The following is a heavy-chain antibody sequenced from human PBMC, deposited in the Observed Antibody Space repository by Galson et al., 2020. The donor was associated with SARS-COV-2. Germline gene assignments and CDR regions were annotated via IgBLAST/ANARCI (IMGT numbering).Heavy chain of an antibody. D-gene: IGHD6-13*01. CDR3: ASPYLAAASFFGAFDL. CDR2: ISDSGTNI. V-gene: IGHV3-48*03. J-gene: IGHJ3*01. CDR1: GFIFTNYE. Sequence: GGSLRLSFAASGFIFTNYEMNWVRQAPGKGLEWVSYISDSGTNIYYADSVQGRFTISRDNTKNSLYLQLTSVRAEDTAVYYCASPYLAAASFFGAFDLWGRGTMVTVSS.